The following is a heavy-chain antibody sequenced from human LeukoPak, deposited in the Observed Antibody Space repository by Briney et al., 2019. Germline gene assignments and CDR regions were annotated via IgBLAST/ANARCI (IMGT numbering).Heavy chain of an antibody. Sequence: GGSLRLSCAASGFXFSSYEINWVRQAPGKGLEWVSYISSSGSTIHYADSVKGRFTISRDNAKNSLFLQMNNLRAEDTAVYYCARFSFGFDYWGQGTLVTVSS. D-gene: IGHD3-16*01. V-gene: IGHV3-48*03. CDR2: ISSSGSTI. CDR1: GFXFSSYE. CDR3: ARFSFGFDY. J-gene: IGHJ4*02.